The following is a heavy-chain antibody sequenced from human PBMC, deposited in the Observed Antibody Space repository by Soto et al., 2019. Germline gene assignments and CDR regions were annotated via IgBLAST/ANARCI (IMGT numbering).Heavy chain of an antibody. V-gene: IGHV3-15*01. CDR2: IKSKTDGGTT. Sequence: GGSLRLSCAASGFTFSNAWMSWVRQAPGKGLEWVGRIKSKTDGGTTDYAAPVKGRFTISRDDSKSTLYLQMNSLKTEDTAVYYCTTEGIFGVVIGGMDVWGQGTTVTVSS. D-gene: IGHD3-3*01. CDR3: TTEGIFGVVIGGMDV. J-gene: IGHJ6*02. CDR1: GFTFSNAW.